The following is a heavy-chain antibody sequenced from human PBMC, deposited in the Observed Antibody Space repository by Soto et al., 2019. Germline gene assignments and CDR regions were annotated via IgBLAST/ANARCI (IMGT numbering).Heavy chain of an antibody. CDR3: AVSGYYGMDV. Sequence: ASGTLSLTCAVSGGSISSGGYSWSWIRQPPGKGLEWIGYIYHSGSTYYNPSLKSRVTISVDRSKNQFSLKLSSVTAADTAVYYCAVSGYYGMDVWGQGTTVTVSS. D-gene: IGHD2-2*03. J-gene: IGHJ6*02. V-gene: IGHV4-30-2*01. CDR2: IYHSGST. CDR1: GGSISSGGYS.